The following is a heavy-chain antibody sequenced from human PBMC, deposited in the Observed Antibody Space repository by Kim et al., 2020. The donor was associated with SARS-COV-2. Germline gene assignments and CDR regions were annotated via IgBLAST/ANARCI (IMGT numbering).Heavy chain of an antibody. J-gene: IGHJ6*03. D-gene: IGHD6-6*01. V-gene: IGHV3-30-3*01. CDR3: ARGGSIAPRGGYSYMDV. CDR2: ISYDGSNK. Sequence: GGSLRLSCAASGFTFSSYAMHWVRQAPGKGLEWVAVISYDGSNKYYADSVKGRFTISRDNSKNTLYLQMNSLRAEDTAVYYCARGGSIAPRGGYSYMDV. CDR1: GFTFSSYA.